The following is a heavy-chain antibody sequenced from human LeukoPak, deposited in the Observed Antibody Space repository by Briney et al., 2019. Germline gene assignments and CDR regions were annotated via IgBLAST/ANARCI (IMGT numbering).Heavy chain of an antibody. Sequence: HTGGSLRLSCAASGFSFGDYAIHWVRQPPGKGLEWVSGITWNSGSIGYAGSVKGRFTISRDSAKSSLYLQMNSLRLEDTALYYCAKSRSGSVSDAVDIWGQGTMVTVSS. CDR2: ITWNSGSI. CDR3: AKSRSGSVSDAVDI. D-gene: IGHD6-19*01. CDR1: GFSFGDYA. J-gene: IGHJ3*02. V-gene: IGHV3-9*01.